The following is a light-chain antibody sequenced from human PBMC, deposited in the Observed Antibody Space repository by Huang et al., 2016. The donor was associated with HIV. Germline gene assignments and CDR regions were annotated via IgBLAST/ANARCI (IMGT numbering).Light chain of an antibody. CDR3: QHYGTSPQT. CDR2: VAS. CDR1: QSINNNY. Sequence: EIVLTQSPGTRSLSPGEGATHPCRASQSINNNYLAWFQQKPGQPPRLLIYVASSRATGVPDRFTGSGSGTDFNLTISRLETEDFAMYFCQHYGTSPQTFGQGTKLEIK. J-gene: IGKJ2*01. V-gene: IGKV3-20*01.